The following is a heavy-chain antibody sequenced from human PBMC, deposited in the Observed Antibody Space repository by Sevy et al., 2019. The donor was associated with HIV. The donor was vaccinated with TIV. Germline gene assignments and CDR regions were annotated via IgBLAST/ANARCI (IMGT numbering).Heavy chain of an antibody. CDR3: AKEWTQLSDWYGELDY. Sequence: GGSLRLSCAASGFTFSNYAMSWVRQAPGKGLEWVSSIRISGGNTYYADSVKGRFTISRDNSKNTCYLQMNSLRAEDTAVYYCAKEWTQLSDWYGELDYWGQGSLVTVSS. CDR1: GFTFSNYA. CDR2: IRISGGNT. D-gene: IGHD6-19*01. V-gene: IGHV3-23*01. J-gene: IGHJ4*02.